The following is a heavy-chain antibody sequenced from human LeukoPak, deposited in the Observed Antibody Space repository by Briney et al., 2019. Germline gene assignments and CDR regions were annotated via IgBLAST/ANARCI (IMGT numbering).Heavy chain of an antibody. Sequence: KPSETLSLTCTVSGGSISSYYWSWIRQPAGKGLEWIGRIYTSGSTNYNPSLKSRVTMSVDTSKNQFSLKLRSVTAADSAVYYCARGARGYFAESWYGPWGQGTLVTVSS. CDR2: IYTSGST. J-gene: IGHJ5*02. D-gene: IGHD3-10*01. CDR1: GGSISSYY. CDR3: ARGARGYFAESWYGP. V-gene: IGHV4-4*07.